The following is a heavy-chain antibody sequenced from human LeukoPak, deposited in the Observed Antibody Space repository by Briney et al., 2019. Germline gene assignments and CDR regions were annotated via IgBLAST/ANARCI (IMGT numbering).Heavy chain of an antibody. CDR2: IYYSGST. D-gene: IGHD2-2*01. J-gene: IGHJ4*02. V-gene: IGHV4-31*03. CDR3: ARGEYCSSTGCYSVREIDY. CDR1: GGSISSGGYY. Sequence: SETLSLTCTVSGGSISSGGYYWSWIRQHPGKGLEWIGYIYYSGSTYYNPSLKSRVTISVDTSKNQFSLKLSSVTAADTAVYYCARGEYCSSTGCYSVREIDYWGQGTLVTVSS.